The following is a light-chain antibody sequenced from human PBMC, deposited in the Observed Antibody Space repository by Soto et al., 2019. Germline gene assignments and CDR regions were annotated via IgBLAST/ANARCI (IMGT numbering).Light chain of an antibody. CDR2: DAS. CDR1: QSVSSY. V-gene: IGKV3-11*01. J-gene: IGKJ1*01. CDR3: QQRSNWPRT. Sequence: EIVLTQSPAXXSLSPGERATLSCRASQSVSSYLAWYQQKPGQAPRLLIYDASNRATGIPARFSGSGSGTDFTLTISSLEPEDFAVYYCQQRSNWPRTFGQGTKVEIK.